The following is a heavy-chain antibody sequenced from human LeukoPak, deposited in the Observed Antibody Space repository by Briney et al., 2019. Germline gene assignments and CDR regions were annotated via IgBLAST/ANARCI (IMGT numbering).Heavy chain of an antibody. V-gene: IGHV3-23*01. CDR3: AKQLGYCSDGSCYFPY. Sequence: GGSLRLSCAASGFPFSSYSMNWLRQAPAKGLEWVSAISNNGGYTYYADSVQGRFTISRDNSKSTLCLQMNSLRAEDTAVYYCAKQLGYCSDGSCYFPYWGQGTLVTVSS. CDR2: ISNNGGYT. J-gene: IGHJ4*02. CDR1: GFPFSSYS. D-gene: IGHD2-15*01.